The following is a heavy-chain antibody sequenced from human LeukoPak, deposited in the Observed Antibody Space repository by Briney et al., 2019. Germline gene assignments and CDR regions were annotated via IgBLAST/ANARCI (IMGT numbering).Heavy chain of an antibody. CDR3: ASKRWLQSSFDY. V-gene: IGHV3-74*01. D-gene: IGHD5-24*01. CDR2: INSDGSST. J-gene: IGHJ4*02. CDR1: GFTFSSHW. Sequence: GGSLRLSCAASGFTFSSHWMHWVRQTPGKGLVWVSRINSDGSSTSYADSVKGRFTISRDNAKNTVYLQMNSLRAEDTAVYYCASKRWLQSSFDYWGQGTLVTVSS.